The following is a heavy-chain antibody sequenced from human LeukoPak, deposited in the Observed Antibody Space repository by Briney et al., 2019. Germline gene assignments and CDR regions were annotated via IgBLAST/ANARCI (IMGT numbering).Heavy chain of an antibody. J-gene: IGHJ5*02. CDR3: ARPYYYDSRIDP. D-gene: IGHD3-22*01. CDR2: MYYSGST. Sequence: SQTLSLTCAVSGGSISSGDYYWSWIRQPPGTGLEWIAYMYYSGSTYYNPSLKSRVTMSADTSKNQLSLKLSSVTAADTAVYYCARPYYYDSRIDPWGQGILVTVSS. CDR1: GGSISSGDYY. V-gene: IGHV4-30-4*01.